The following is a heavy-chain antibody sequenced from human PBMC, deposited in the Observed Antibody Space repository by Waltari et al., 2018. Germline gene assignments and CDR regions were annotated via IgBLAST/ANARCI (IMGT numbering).Heavy chain of an antibody. J-gene: IGHJ4*02. D-gene: IGHD5-12*01. CDR1: GFSISSGYY. CDR3: ARDPIPGYAYRSDY. V-gene: IGHV4-38-2*02. Sequence: QVQLQESGPGLVKPSETLSLICTVSGFSISSGYYWGWIRQPPGKGLEWIGSTFHGGNTYYNPSLKSRVTMSVDTSKNQFSLRLSSVTAADTAVYYCARDPIPGYAYRSDYWGQGTLVTVSS. CDR2: TFHGGNT.